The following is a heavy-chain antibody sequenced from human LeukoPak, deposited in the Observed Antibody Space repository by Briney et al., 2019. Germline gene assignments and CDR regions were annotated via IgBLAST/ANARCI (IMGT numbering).Heavy chain of an antibody. CDR1: GGSISSGGYS. Sequence: SQTLSLTCAVSGGSISSGGYSWSWIRQPPGKGLEWIGYIYHSGSTYYNPSLKSRVTISVDRSKNQFSLKLSSVTAADTAVYYCATDRATQYFDYWGQGTLVSVSS. V-gene: IGHV4-30-2*01. J-gene: IGHJ4*02. D-gene: IGHD2-15*01. CDR3: ATDRATQYFDY. CDR2: IYHSGST.